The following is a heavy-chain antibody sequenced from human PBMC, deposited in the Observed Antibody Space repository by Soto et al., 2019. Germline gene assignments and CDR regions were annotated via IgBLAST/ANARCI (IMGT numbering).Heavy chain of an antibody. CDR3: ARVLATIPDLCFDY. D-gene: IGHD5-12*01. J-gene: IGHJ4*02. Sequence: QVQLQESGPGLVKPSQTLSLTCTVSGGSISSGGYYWSWIRQHPGKGLEWIGYIYYSGSTYYNPSRKSRVPISVDTSKNQFPLKLSSVTAADTAVYYCARVLATIPDLCFDYWGQGTLVTVSS. V-gene: IGHV4-31*03. CDR2: IYYSGST. CDR1: GGSISSGGYY.